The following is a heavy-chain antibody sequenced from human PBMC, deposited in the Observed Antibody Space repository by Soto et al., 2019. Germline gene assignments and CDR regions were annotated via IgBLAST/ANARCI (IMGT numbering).Heavy chain of an antibody. CDR2: IYPDDSDT. D-gene: IGHD3-3*01. CDR3: ARLEWLSLAAWFDP. CDR1: GYSFTNYW. J-gene: IGHJ5*02. Sequence: PGESLQISCXGSGYSFTNYWIGWVRQMPGKGLEWMGMIYPDDSDTKYSPSFQGQVTFSADKSINTAYLQWSSLKASDTAIYYRARLEWLSLAAWFDPWGQGTLVTVSS. V-gene: IGHV5-51*01.